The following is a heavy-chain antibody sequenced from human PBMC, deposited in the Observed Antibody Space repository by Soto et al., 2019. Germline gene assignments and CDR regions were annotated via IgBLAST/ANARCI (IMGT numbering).Heavy chain of an antibody. CDR2: MNPNSGNT. J-gene: IGHJ3*02. CDR1: GYTFTSYD. V-gene: IGHV1-8*01. D-gene: IGHD3-9*01. CDR3: ARGEVYYDILTGYFVRGAFDI. Sequence: QVPLVQSGAEVKKPGASVKVSCKASGYTFTSYDINWVRQATGQGLEWMGWMNPNSGNTGYAQKFQGRVTMTRNTSISTAYMELSSLRSEDTAVYYCARGEVYYDILTGYFVRGAFDIWGQGTMVTVSS.